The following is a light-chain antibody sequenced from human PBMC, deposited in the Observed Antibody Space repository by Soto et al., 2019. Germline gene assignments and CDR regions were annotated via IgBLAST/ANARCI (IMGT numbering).Light chain of an antibody. CDR2: GAS. CDR3: QQYNNWPWT. J-gene: IGKJ1*01. V-gene: IGKV3-15*01. Sequence: EIVMTQSPATLSVSPGERATLSCRASQSVSSNLAWYQQKRGQAPRLLIYGASTRATGIPARFSGSGSGTEFTLTISSLQSEDFEVYYCQQYNNWPWTFGQGTKVDIK. CDR1: QSVSSN.